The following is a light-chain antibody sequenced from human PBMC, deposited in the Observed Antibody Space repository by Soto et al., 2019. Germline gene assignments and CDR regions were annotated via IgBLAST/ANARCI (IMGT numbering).Light chain of an antibody. V-gene: IGKV2-28*01. CDR1: QSLLHSNGYNY. CDR3: MPALQTPVV. J-gene: IGKJ2*01. CDR2: LGS. Sequence: DIVMTQSPLSLPVTPGEPASISCRSSQSLLHSNGYNYLDWYLQKPGQSPQLLIYLGSNRASGVPDRFSGSGSGTDFTLNISRVEAEDVGVYYCMPALQTPVVFGQGTKLEIK.